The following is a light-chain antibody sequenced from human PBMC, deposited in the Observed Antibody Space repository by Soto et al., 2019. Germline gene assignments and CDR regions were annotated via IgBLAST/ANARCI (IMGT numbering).Light chain of an antibody. V-gene: IGKV1-33*01. CDR2: DPS. J-gene: IGKJ4*01. Sequence: DIQMTQSPSSLSASVGDRVTITCQASQDISNYLNWYQQKPGKAPKLLIYDPSNLETGVPSRFSGSGSGTDFTFTISSLQPEDIATYYCQQYDNRLTFGGGTKVEIK. CDR1: QDISNY. CDR3: QQYDNRLT.